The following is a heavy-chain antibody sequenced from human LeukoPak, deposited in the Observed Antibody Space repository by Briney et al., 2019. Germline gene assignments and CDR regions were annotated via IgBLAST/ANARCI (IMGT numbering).Heavy chain of an antibody. Sequence: GGSLRLSCAASGFTFSSYAMNWVRQAPGKGLEWVSAISGSGGGTYFADSVKGRFTISRDNSRNSLYLQMNSLRAEDTAVYYCARDNPPHLSWGQGTLVTVSS. J-gene: IGHJ4*02. CDR3: ARDNPPHLS. CDR2: ISGSGGGT. CDR1: GFTFSSYA. V-gene: IGHV3-23*01. D-gene: IGHD1-14*01.